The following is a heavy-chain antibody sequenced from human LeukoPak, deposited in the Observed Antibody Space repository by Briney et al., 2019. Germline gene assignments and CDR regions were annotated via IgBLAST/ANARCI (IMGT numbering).Heavy chain of an antibody. CDR3: ARRRDLYSGSYYPFDY. D-gene: IGHD1-26*01. J-gene: IGHJ4*02. Sequence: RGESLKISCKGSGYSFATYWIGWVRQMPGKGLEWMGINYPGDSDTTYSPSFQGQVTISADKSISTAYLQWSSLKASDTAMYYCARRRDLYSGSYYPFDYWGQGTLVTVSS. CDR2: NYPGDSDT. CDR1: GYSFATYW. V-gene: IGHV5-51*01.